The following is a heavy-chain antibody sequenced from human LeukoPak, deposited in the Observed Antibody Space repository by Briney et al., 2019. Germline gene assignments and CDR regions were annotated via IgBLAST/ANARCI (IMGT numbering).Heavy chain of an antibody. CDR3: ARGGLVRGSLNSLTGFDF. CDR1: GDSVSSGSGG. CDR2: IYYRSQWYN. D-gene: IGHD3-10*01. J-gene: IGHJ3*01. V-gene: IGHV6-1*01. Sequence: SQTLSLTCDISGDSVSSGSGGWNWIRQSPSRCLEWLGRIYYRSQWYNDDAVSVKGRISINPDTAKNQFSLHLNSVTPDDTALYYCARGGLVRGSLNSLTGFDFWGQGTMVTVSS.